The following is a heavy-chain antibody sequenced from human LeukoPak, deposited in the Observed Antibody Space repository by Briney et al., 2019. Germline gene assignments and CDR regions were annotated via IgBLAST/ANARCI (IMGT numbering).Heavy chain of an antibody. D-gene: IGHD5-24*01. Sequence: GGSLRLSCAASGFIFSNYWMNWVRQTPGKGLEWVANIKKDGSEKYYVDSVKGRFTISRDNAKNSLYLQMNSLRAEDTAVYYCAADGYSSPFDYWGQGTLVTVSS. CDR3: AADGYSSPFDY. J-gene: IGHJ4*02. CDR1: GFIFSNYW. CDR2: IKKDGSEK. V-gene: IGHV3-7*01.